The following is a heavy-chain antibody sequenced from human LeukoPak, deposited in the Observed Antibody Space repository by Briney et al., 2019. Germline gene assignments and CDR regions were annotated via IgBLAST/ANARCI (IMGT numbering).Heavy chain of an antibody. Sequence: GGSLRLSCATSGFTFSSYSMNWVRQAPGKGLEWVSSISSSSSYIYYEDSVKGRFTISRDNAKNSLYLQMNSLRAEDTAVYYCARDHYYDSSGYTYNWFDPWGQGTLVTVSS. V-gene: IGHV3-21*01. CDR3: ARDHYYDSSGYTYNWFDP. D-gene: IGHD3-22*01. J-gene: IGHJ5*02. CDR1: GFTFSSYS. CDR2: ISSSSSYI.